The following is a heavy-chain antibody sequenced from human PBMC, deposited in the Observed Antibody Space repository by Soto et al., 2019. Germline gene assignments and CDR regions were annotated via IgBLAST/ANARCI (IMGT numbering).Heavy chain of an antibody. V-gene: IGHV3-23*01. D-gene: IGHD1-1*01. CDR1: GFTFSSYA. Sequence: AASGFTFSSYAMSWVRQAPGKGLEWVSAISGSGGSTYYADSVKGRFTISRDNSKNTLYLQMNSLRAEDTAVYYCAKDPPSEPHWYYYYGMDVWGQGTTVTVSS. CDR3: AKDPPSEPHWYYYYGMDV. CDR2: ISGSGGST. J-gene: IGHJ6*02.